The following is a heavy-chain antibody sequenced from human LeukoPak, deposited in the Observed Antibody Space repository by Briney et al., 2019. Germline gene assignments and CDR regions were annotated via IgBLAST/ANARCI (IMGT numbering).Heavy chain of an antibody. CDR1: GFTVSSNY. CDR2: IYSGGST. CDR3: ARDRRSSGRNWFDP. J-gene: IGHJ5*02. V-gene: IGHV3-53*01. D-gene: IGHD5/OR15-5a*01. Sequence: GGSLRLSCAASGFTVSSNYMSWARQAPGKGLEWVSVIYSGGSTYYADSVKGRFTISRDNSKNTLYLQMNSLRAEDTAVYYCARDRRSSGRNWFDPWGQGTLVTVSS.